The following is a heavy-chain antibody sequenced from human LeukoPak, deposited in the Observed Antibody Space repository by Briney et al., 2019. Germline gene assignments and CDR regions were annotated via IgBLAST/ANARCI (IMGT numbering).Heavy chain of an antibody. V-gene: IGHV4-34*01. J-gene: IGHJ3*02. D-gene: IGHD3-22*01. CDR3: ARVFSGADSSGYYRWTHAFDI. Sequence: SETLSLTCAVYGGSFSGYYWSWIRQPPGKGLEWIGEINHSGSTNYNPSLKSRVTISVDTSKNQFSLKLSSVTAAATAVYYCARVFSGADSSGYYRWTHAFDIWGQGTMVTVSS. CDR1: GGSFSGYY. CDR2: INHSGST.